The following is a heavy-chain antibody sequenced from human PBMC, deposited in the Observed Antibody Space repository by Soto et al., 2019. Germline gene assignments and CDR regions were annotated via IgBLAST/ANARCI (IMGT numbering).Heavy chain of an antibody. CDR1: GFTFNTYG. CDR3: AKDIVRYTYGACDY. Sequence: GGSLRLSCAASGFTFNTYGMYWVRQAPGKGLEWVAAISYDGSNKYHADSVKGRFTISRDNSKNTLYLQMNSLRVEDTAVYYCAKDIVRYTYGACDYWGQGALVTVSS. D-gene: IGHD5-18*01. J-gene: IGHJ4*02. CDR2: ISYDGSNK. V-gene: IGHV3-30*18.